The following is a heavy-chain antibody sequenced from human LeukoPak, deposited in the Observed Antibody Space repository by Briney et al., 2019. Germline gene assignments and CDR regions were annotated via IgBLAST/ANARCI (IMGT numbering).Heavy chain of an antibody. CDR1: GFTFSSYS. J-gene: IGHJ4*02. D-gene: IGHD2-2*01. V-gene: IGHV3-21*04. Sequence: GGSLRLSCAASGFTFSSYSMNWVRQAPGKGLEWVSSISSSSSHIYYADSVKGRFTISRDNAKNSLYLQMNSLRAEDTAVYYCAKRFRWEYQLLPYFDYWGQGTLVTVSS. CDR3: AKRFRWEYQLLPYFDY. CDR2: ISSSSSHI.